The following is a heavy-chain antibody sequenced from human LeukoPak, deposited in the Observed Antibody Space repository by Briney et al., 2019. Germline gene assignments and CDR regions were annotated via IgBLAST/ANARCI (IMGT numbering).Heavy chain of an antibody. V-gene: IGHV3-11*01. Sequence: GGSLRLSCAASGFTLTDYYMSWIRQAPGKGLEWVSYISSSGDTIYYADSVKGRFTISRDNAKNSLYLQMNSLRAEDTAVYYCAKDAYSSSWYQHFHYYMDVWGKGTTVTISS. CDR2: ISSSGDTI. D-gene: IGHD6-13*01. J-gene: IGHJ6*03. CDR3: AKDAYSSSWYQHFHYYMDV. CDR1: GFTLTDYY.